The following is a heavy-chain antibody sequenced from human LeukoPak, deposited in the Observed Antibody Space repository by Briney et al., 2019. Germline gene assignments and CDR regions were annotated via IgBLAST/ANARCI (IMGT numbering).Heavy chain of an antibody. D-gene: IGHD4-17*01. CDR3: ARATVTTVPDS. V-gene: IGHV4-59*08. CDR1: GGSISSYY. J-gene: IGHJ4*02. CDR2: IYYSGST. Sequence: SETLSLTCTVSGGSISSYYWSWIRRPPGKGLEWIGYIYYSGSTNYNPSLKSRVTISVDTSKNQFSLKLSSVTAADTAVYYCARATVTTVPDSWGRGTLVTVSS.